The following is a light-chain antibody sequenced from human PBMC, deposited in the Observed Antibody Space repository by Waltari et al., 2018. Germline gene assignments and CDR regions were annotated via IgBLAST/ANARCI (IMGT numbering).Light chain of an antibody. CDR2: DVS. CDR3: SSYTSSSTWV. CDR1: TRDVGGYTS. V-gene: IGLV2-14*03. Sequence: QSALTQPASVSASPGQSITIPCPGTTRDVGGYTSVSWYQQHPGKAPKLMIYDVSNRPSGVSNRFSGSKSDNTASLTISGLQAEDEADYYCSSYTSSSTWVFGGGTKLTVL. J-gene: IGLJ3*02.